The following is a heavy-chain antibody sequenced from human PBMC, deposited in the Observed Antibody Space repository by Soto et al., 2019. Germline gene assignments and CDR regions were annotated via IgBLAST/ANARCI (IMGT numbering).Heavy chain of an antibody. CDR2: ISAYNDNT. V-gene: IGHV1-18*01. CDR1: GYTFTAFG. J-gene: IGHJ4*02. D-gene: IGHD3-16*01. CDR3: AAMGRQTIDY. Sequence: ASVKVSCKASGYTFTAFGISWVRQAPGQGLGWMGWISAYNDNTKYAQKLQGRVTMTTETSTSTAYMELSSLRSDDTAVYYCAAMGRQTIDYWGQGTLVTVSS.